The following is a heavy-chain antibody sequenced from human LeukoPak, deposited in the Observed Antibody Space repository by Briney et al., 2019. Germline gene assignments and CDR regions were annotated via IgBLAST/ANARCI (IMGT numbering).Heavy chain of an antibody. D-gene: IGHD2-2*01. CDR3: ARSPPQPAANGNYYYYYMDV. V-gene: IGHV3-64*01. Sequence: GGSLRLSCAASGFTFSSYAMHWVRQAPGKGLEYVSAISSNGGSTYYANSVKDRFTISRDNSKNTLYLQMGSLRAEDMAVYYCARSPPQPAANGNYYYYYMDVWGKGTTVTVSS. CDR1: GFTFSSYA. J-gene: IGHJ6*03. CDR2: ISSNGGST.